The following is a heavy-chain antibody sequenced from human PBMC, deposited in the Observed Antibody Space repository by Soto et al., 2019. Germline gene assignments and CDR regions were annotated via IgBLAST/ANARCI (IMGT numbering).Heavy chain of an antibody. CDR2: INAGNGNT. Sequence: ASVKVSCKASGYTFTSDAMHWVRQAPGQRLEWMGWINAGNGNTGYAQKFHGRVTMTRDTTISTAYMELSSLRSEDTAVYYCARGRYCTNDVCRGSWFDPWGQGTLVTVSS. V-gene: IGHV1-3*01. D-gene: IGHD2-8*01. CDR1: GYTFTSDA. CDR3: ARGRYCTNDVCRGSWFDP. J-gene: IGHJ5*02.